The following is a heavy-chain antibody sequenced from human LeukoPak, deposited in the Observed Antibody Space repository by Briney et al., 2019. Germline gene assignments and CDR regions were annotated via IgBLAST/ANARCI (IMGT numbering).Heavy chain of an antibody. CDR1: GFTFNTYW. CDR3: ARVFGGSSGWFVEVDYFDY. V-gene: IGHV3-11*01. Sequence: GGSLRLSCAASGFTFNTYWMSWVRQAPGKGLEWVSYISSSGSTIYYADSVKGRFTISRDNAKNSLYLQMNSLRAEDTAVYYCARVFGGSSGWFVEVDYFDYWGQGTLVTVSS. CDR2: ISSSGSTI. J-gene: IGHJ4*02. D-gene: IGHD6-19*01.